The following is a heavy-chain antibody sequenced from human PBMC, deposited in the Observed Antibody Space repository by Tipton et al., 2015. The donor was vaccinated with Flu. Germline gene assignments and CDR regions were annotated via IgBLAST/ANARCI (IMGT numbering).Heavy chain of an antibody. CDR2: ISWNSGSI. CDR3: AKDIGPDYYYGMDV. J-gene: IGHJ6*02. D-gene: IGHD3-16*01. Sequence: SLRLSCAASGFTFDDYAMHWVRQAPGKGLEWVSGISWNSGSIGYADSVKGRFTISRDNAKNSLYLQMNSLRAEDMALYYCAKDIGPDYYYGMDVWGQGTTVTVSS. CDR1: GFTFDDYA. V-gene: IGHV3-9*03.